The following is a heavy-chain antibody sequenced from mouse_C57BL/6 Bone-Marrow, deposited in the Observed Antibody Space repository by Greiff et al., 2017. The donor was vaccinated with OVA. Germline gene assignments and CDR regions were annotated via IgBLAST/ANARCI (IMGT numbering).Heavy chain of an antibody. CDR2: IYPGSGNT. CDR3: ATDGGSSPWFAY. Sequence: VQGVESGAELVRPGASVKLSCKASGYTFTDYYINWVKQRPGQGLEWIARIYPGSGNTYYNEKFKGKATLTAEKSSSTAYMQLSSLTSEDSAVYFCATDGGSSPWFAYWGQGTLVTVSA. CDR1: GYTFTDYY. D-gene: IGHD1-1*01. V-gene: IGHV1-76*01. J-gene: IGHJ3*01.